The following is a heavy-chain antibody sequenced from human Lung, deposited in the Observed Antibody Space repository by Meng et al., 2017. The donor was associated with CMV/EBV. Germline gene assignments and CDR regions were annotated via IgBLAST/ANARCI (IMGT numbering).Heavy chain of an antibody. CDR2: IKQDGGER. CDR3: ARAATYYSGSGSYYDS. Sequence: GVLRLSSXXSSFTFSNYWMSWVRQAPGKGLEWVANIKQDGGERYYVDSVKGRFTISRDNAKNSLYLQMNSLRAEDTAVYFCARAATYYSGSGSYYDSWGQGTLVTVSS. D-gene: IGHD3-10*01. V-gene: IGHV3-7*04. CDR1: SFTFSNYW. J-gene: IGHJ4*02.